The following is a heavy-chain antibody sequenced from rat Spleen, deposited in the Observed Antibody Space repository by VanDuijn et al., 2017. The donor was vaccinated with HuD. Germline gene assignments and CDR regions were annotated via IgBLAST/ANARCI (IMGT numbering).Heavy chain of an antibody. CDR1: GFSLTSYN. Sequence: QVQLKESGPGLVQPSQTLSLTCTVAGFSLTSYNVHWVRQPPGKGLEWMGVIWNTGGTRYNSARKSRLSISKDPSKSQVFLKMNSLQTEDTATYDWARDYYSGFDYWCQGVMVTVSS. CDR2: IWNTGGT. V-gene: IGHV2-41*01. CDR3: ARDYYSGFDY. J-gene: IGHJ2*01. D-gene: IGHD1-2*01.